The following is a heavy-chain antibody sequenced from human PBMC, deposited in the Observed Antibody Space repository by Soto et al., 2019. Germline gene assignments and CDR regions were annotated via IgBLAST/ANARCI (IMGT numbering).Heavy chain of an antibody. Sequence: QVQLQESGPGLVKPSETLSLTCTVSGGSVSSGSYYWSWIRQPPGKGLEWIGYIYYRGSTNYNPSIKSRVTISVDTSKNQFSLKMSSVTAADTAVYHCARGNYGSGSYYNVDWFDPWGQGTLVTVSP. CDR1: GGSVSSGSYY. CDR3: ARGNYGSGSYYNVDWFDP. D-gene: IGHD3-10*01. J-gene: IGHJ5*02. CDR2: IYYRGST. V-gene: IGHV4-61*01.